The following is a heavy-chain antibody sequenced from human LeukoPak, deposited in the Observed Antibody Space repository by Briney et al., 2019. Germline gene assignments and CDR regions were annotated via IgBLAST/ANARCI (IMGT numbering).Heavy chain of an antibody. CDR1: GGSFSGYY. CDR3: ARGPTGYSSGWYLVL. J-gene: IGHJ4*02. D-gene: IGHD6-19*01. CDR2: INHSGST. Sequence: SETLSLTCAVYGGSFSGYYWSWIRQPPGKGLEWIGEINHSGSTNYNPSLKSRVTISVDTSKNQFSLKLSSVTAADTAVYYCARGPTGYSSGWYLVLWGQGTLVTVSS. V-gene: IGHV4-34*01.